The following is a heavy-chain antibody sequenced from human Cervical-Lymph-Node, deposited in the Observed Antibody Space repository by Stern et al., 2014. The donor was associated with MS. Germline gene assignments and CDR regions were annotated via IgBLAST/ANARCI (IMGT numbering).Heavy chain of an antibody. D-gene: IGHD6-6*01. J-gene: IGHJ6*02. Sequence: EVQLVESGGGLVQPGRSLRLSCDASGFTFGDYDMNWVRQAPGEGLEWVAGISGNGGKTDYADSVKGRFTISRDNAKNSLYLQMDSLRAEDTALYYCAKDMKGGSSYAMDVWGQGTTVTVSS. CDR3: AKDMKGGSSYAMDV. CDR1: GFTFGDYD. V-gene: IGHV3-9*01. CDR2: ISGNGGKT.